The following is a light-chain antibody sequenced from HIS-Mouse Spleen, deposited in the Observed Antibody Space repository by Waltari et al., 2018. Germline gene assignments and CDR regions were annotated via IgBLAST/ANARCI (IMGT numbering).Light chain of an antibody. CDR1: QSVSSY. Sequence: EIVLTQSPATLSLSPGERATLYCRASQSVSSYLAWYQQKPGQAPRLLIYDAPNRATGIPARFSGSGSGTDFTLTISSLEPEDFAVYYCQQRSNWPPRVTFGQGTRLEIK. V-gene: IGKV3-11*01. J-gene: IGKJ5*01. CDR3: QQRSNWPPRVT. CDR2: DAP.